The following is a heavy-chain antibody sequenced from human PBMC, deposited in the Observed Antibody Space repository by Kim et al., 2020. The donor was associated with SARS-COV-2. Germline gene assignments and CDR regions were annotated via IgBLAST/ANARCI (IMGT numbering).Heavy chain of an antibody. V-gene: IGHV4-34*01. D-gene: IGHD6-6*01. Sequence: SETLSLTCAVYGGSFSGYYWSWIRQPPGKGLEWIGEINHSGSTNYNPSLKSRVTISVDTSKNQFSLKLSSVTAADTAVYYCARESSSRGHGMDVWGQGTTVTVSS. CDR3: ARESSSRGHGMDV. CDR1: GGSFSGYY. J-gene: IGHJ6*02. CDR2: INHSGST.